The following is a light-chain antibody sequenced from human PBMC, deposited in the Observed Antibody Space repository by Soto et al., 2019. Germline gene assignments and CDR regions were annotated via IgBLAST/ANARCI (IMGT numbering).Light chain of an antibody. J-gene: IGKJ4*01. CDR2: GAS. Sequence: EIVLSQSPGTVSLSPGERATLSCRASQSVSSSYLAWYQQKPGQAPRLLIYGASSRATGIPDRFSGSGSGTDFTLTISRLEPEDFAVYYCQQYGSSLGVTFGGGTKVAI. V-gene: IGKV3-20*01. CDR3: QQYGSSLGVT. CDR1: QSVSSSY.